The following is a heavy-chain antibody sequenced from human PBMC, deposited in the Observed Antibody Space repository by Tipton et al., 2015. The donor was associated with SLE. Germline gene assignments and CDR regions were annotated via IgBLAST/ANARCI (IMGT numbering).Heavy chain of an antibody. CDR3: ARGLDWSVAGTDSFHH. D-gene: IGHD6-19*01. CDR1: GSTFSSYW. V-gene: IGHV3-74*03. CDR2: INSDGSST. J-gene: IGHJ1*01. Sequence: SLRLSCAASGSTFSSYWMHWVRQAPGKGLVWVSRINSDGSSTTYADSVKGRFTISRDNAKNTLYLQMNSLRAEDTAVYYCARGLDWSVAGTDSFHHWGQGTLVTVSS.